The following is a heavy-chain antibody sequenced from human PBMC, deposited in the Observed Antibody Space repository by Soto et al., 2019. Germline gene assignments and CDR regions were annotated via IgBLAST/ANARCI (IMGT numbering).Heavy chain of an antibody. Sequence: AETLSLTCAGYCVSFSGHSWTWIRQSPGKGLEWIGDINHSGRSNYSPSLKSRVTISLDTSKNQFSLTLSAVTAADTAMYYCSTRAYDTNGYYRFDPWGQGTLVTVSS. CDR1: CVSFSGHS. V-gene: IGHV4-34*01. J-gene: IGHJ5*01. D-gene: IGHD3-22*01. CDR2: INHSGRS. CDR3: STRAYDTNGYYRFDP.